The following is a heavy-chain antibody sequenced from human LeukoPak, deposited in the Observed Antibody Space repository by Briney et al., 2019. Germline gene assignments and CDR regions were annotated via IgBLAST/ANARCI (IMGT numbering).Heavy chain of an antibody. D-gene: IGHD6-6*01. Sequence: GGSLRLSCAASGFTLSTYSMNWVRQAPGKGLEWVSYISSSGNTIYYADSVKGRFTISRDNAKNSLFLQMNSLRAEDTAVYYCARRRDFDYWGQGTLVAVSS. CDR1: GFTLSTYS. CDR2: ISSSGNTI. CDR3: ARRRDFDY. J-gene: IGHJ4*02. V-gene: IGHV3-48*04.